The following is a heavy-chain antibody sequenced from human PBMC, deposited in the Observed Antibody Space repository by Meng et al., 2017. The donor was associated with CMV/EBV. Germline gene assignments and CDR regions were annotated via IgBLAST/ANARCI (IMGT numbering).Heavy chain of an antibody. CDR3: SMGGDYGDYHDHFDY. V-gene: IGHV1-18*01. Sequence: ASVKVSCKAPGNIFTKNGISWVRQAPGQRLEWMGWISADNQNTNLVQRFQGRVTMTIETSTNTAYVELRSLRSDDTTVYYCSMGGDYGDYHDHFDYWGQGTLVTVSS. CDR1: GNIFTKNG. D-gene: IGHD4-17*01. CDR2: ISADNQNT. J-gene: IGHJ4*02.